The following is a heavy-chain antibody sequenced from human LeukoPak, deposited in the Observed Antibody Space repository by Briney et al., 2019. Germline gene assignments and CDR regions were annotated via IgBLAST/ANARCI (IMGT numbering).Heavy chain of an antibody. CDR2: ISSDGSNK. CDR1: RFTFSSYV. Sequence: GRSLRLSCAASRFTFSSYVMHWVRQAPGKGLEWVAVISSDGSNKYYADSVKGRFTISRDNSKNTLYLQMNSLRAEDTALYYCARDNMAAAGNYYYYGLDVWGQGTTVTVPS. V-gene: IGHV3-30-3*01. CDR3: ARDNMAAAGNYYYYGLDV. D-gene: IGHD6-13*01. J-gene: IGHJ6*02.